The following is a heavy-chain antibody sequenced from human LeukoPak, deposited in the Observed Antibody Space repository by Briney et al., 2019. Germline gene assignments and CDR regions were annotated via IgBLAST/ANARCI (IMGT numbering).Heavy chain of an antibody. CDR2: IYYSGST. D-gene: IGHD6-13*01. CDR1: GGSISSSSYY. CDR3: ARSAAALKYALDI. V-gene: IGHV4-39*07. J-gene: IGHJ3*02. Sequence: SETLSLTCTVSGGSISSSSYYWGWIRQPPGKGLEWIGSIYYSGSTYYNPSLKSRVTISLDTSKNQFSLKLSSVTAADTAVYYCARSAAALKYALDIWGQGTMVTVSS.